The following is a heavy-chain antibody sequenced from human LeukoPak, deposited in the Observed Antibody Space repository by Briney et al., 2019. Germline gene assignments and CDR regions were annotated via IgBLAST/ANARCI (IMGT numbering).Heavy chain of an antibody. Sequence: HPGGSLRLSCTASGFTFGDYAMSWFRQAPGKGLEWVGFIRSKAYGGTTEYAASVKGRFTISRDDSKSIAYLQMNSLKTEDTAVYYCTRDYPTHHDGDYPPIGDYWGQGTLVTVSS. CDR3: TRDYPTHHDGDYPPIGDY. CDR2: IRSKAYGGTT. CDR1: GFTFGDYA. J-gene: IGHJ4*02. D-gene: IGHD4-17*01. V-gene: IGHV3-49*03.